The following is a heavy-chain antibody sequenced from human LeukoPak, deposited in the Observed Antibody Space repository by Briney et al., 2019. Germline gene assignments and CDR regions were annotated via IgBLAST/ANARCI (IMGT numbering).Heavy chain of an antibody. CDR1: GFTFSSYW. V-gene: IGHV3-74*01. J-gene: IGHJ4*02. Sequence: GGSLRLSCAASGFTFSSYWMHWVRQAPGKGLVWVSRINSDESSTSYADSVKGRFTISRDNAKNTLYLQMNSLRAEDTAVYYCARARWLQLPALDYWGQGTLVTVSS. CDR3: ARARWLQLPALDY. D-gene: IGHD5-24*01. CDR2: INSDESST.